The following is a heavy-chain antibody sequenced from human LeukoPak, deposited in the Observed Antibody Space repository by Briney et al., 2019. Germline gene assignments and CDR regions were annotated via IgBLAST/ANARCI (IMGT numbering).Heavy chain of an antibody. D-gene: IGHD3-10*01. CDR3: AAQRRGSYYISYYFDY. Sequence: SETLSLTCSVSGYSISSGYYWDWIRQPPGKGLEWIASIYYSGSTYYNPSLKSRVTISVDTSKNQFSLKLSSVTAADTAVYYCAAQRRGSYYISYYFDYWGQGTLVTVSS. V-gene: IGHV4-38-2*02. J-gene: IGHJ4*02. CDR2: IYYSGST. CDR1: GYSISSGYY.